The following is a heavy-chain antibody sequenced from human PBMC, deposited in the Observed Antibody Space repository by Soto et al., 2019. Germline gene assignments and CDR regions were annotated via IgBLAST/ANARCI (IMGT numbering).Heavy chain of an antibody. CDR1: GFTFSARY. J-gene: IGHJ5*02. CDR3: ARERSCSGNSCYKLRFDP. CDR2: ISNSGNTK. V-gene: IGHV3-11*01. Sequence: QVQLVESGGDVVQPGGSLRLSCAASGFTFSARYMTWIRQAPGRGLEWVSYISNSGNTKEYADSVRGRFTISRDNAKNSVHLQMDSLRAEDTAVYYCARERSCSGNSCYKLRFDPWGQGTRVIVSS. D-gene: IGHD5-12*01.